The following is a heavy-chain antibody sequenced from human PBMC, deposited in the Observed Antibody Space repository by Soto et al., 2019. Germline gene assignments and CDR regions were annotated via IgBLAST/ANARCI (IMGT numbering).Heavy chain of an antibody. V-gene: IGHV1-69*01. CDR2: IIPIFGTA. J-gene: IGHJ6*02. CDR3: ARDLPTYYDFWIGPIRAYYYCMDV. D-gene: IGHD3-3*01. Sequence: QVQLVQSGAEVKKPGSSVKVSCKASGGTFSSYAISWVRQAPGQGLEWMGGIIPIFGTANYAQKFQGRVTITADESTSTAYMKLSSLRSEDTAVYYCARDLPTYYDFWIGPIRAYYYCMDVWGQETTVTVSS. CDR1: GGTFSSYA.